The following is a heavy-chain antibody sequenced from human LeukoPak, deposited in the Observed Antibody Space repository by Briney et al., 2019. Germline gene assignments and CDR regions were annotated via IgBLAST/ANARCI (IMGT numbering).Heavy chain of an antibody. Sequence: PGGSLRLSCAASGFTVSSNYMSWVRQAPGKGLEWVSVIYSGGSTYYADSVKGRFTISRDNSKNTLYLQMNSLRAEDTAVYYCAKDLAFWSGYYIRYFQHWGQGTLVTVSS. CDR3: AKDLAFWSGYYIRYFQH. CDR2: IYSGGST. V-gene: IGHV3-53*01. D-gene: IGHD3-3*01. J-gene: IGHJ1*01. CDR1: GFTVSSNY.